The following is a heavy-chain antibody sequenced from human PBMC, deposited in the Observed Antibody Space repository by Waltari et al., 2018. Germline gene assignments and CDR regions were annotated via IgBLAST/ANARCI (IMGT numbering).Heavy chain of an antibody. CDR1: GYTLTELS. CDR2: FDPEEGET. V-gene: IGHV1-24*01. D-gene: IGHD7-27*01. Sequence: QVQLVQSGAEVKKPGASVKVSCKVSGYTLTELSMHWVRQAPGKGLEWMGGFDPEEGETIYAQKFQGRVTMTEDTSTDTAYMELSSLRSEDTAVYYCATEGPVATGAYWYFDLWGRGTLVTVSS. J-gene: IGHJ2*01. CDR3: ATEGPVATGAYWYFDL.